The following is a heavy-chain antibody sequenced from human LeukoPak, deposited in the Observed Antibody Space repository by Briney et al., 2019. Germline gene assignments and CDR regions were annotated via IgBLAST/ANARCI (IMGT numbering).Heavy chain of an antibody. CDR1: GFTFSSYE. V-gene: IGHV3-48*03. J-gene: IGHJ4*02. CDR3: ARDRYGSGTYPFDY. D-gene: IGHD3-10*01. CDR2: ISGSSDIK. Sequence: GGSLRLSCAASGFTFSSYEMNWVRQAPGKGLEWVSYISGSSDIKYYAESVKGRFTISRDNAKNSLFLQMNSLRPDDTAVYYCARDRYGSGTYPFDYWGQGTLVTVSS.